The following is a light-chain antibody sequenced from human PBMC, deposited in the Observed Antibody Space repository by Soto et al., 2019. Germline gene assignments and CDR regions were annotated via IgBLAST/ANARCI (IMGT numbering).Light chain of an antibody. CDR1: QGISSY. CDR3: HQLNSYPPT. CDR2: AAS. Sequence: IQLTQSPSSLSASIGDRVTITCRASQGISSYLAWYQQKPGKAPKLLIYAASTLQRGVPSRFSGSGSGTDFPLTISSLQPEDFAPYYCHQLNSYPPTFGGGTKVEIK. V-gene: IGKV1-9*01. J-gene: IGKJ4*01.